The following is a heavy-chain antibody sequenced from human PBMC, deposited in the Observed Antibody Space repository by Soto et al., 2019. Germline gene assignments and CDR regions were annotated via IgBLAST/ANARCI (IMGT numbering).Heavy chain of an antibody. CDR3: ARDQNHDFWSGYYGRGAFDI. D-gene: IGHD3-3*01. V-gene: IGHV4-31*03. J-gene: IGHJ3*02. CDR2: IYYSGST. CDR1: GGSISSGGYY. Sequence: SETLCLTYTVSGGSISSGGYYWSWIRQHPGKGLEWIGYIYYSGSTYYNPSLKSRVTISVDTSKNQFSLKLSSVTAADTAVYYCARDQNHDFWSGYYGRGAFDIWGQGTMVTVSS.